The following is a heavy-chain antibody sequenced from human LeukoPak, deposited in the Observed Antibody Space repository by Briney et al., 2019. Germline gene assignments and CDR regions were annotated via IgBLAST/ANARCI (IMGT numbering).Heavy chain of an antibody. D-gene: IGHD5-12*01. V-gene: IGHV3-33*01. CDR1: GFTFSSYG. Sequence: GGSLRLSCAASGFTFSSYGMHWVRQAPGKGLEWVAVIWYDGSNKYYADSVKGRFTISRDNSKNTLYLKMNSLRAEDTAVYYCARDASDSGYDISWFDPWGQGTLVTVSS. CDR3: ARDASDSGYDISWFDP. J-gene: IGHJ5*02. CDR2: IWYDGSNK.